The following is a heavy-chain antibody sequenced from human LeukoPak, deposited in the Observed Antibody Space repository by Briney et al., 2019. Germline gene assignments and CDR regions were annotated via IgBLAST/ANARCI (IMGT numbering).Heavy chain of an antibody. J-gene: IGHJ6*02. Sequence: GGSLTLSCAASGFTFSSYSRNGVREALGGGGEWVSSISSSSSYIYYADSVKGRFTISRDNAKNSLYLQMNSLRAEDTAVYYCAMLKYCSGGSSCNYYYGMDVWGQGTTVTVSS. V-gene: IGHV3-21*01. CDR1: GFTFSSYS. D-gene: IGHD2-15*01. CDR2: ISSSSSYI. CDR3: AMLKYCSGGSSCNYYYGMDV.